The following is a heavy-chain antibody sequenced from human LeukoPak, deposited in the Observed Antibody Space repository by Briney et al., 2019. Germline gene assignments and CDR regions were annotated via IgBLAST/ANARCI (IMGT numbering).Heavy chain of an antibody. J-gene: IGHJ6*02. V-gene: IGHV4-59*11. CDR1: GGSISSHY. CDR2: IYYSGST. CDR3: AREESSSWYNYGLDI. Sequence: KPSETLSLTCTVSGGSISSHYWTWIRQPPGKGLEWIGYIYYSGSTKYNPSLRSRVSISVDTSKTQFSLELSSVTAADTAVYYCAREESSSWYNYGLDIWGQGTTVTVSS. D-gene: IGHD6-13*01.